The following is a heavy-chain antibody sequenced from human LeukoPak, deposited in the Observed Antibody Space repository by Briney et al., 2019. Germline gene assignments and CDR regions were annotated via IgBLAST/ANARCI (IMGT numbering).Heavy chain of an antibody. Sequence: GGSLRLSCAASGFSFDDYDMHWVRQAPGKGLEWVAVISYDGSNTYYADSVKGRFTISRDTSKNTLYLQMNSLRAEDTAVYYCARAYTHYYGSGNLDYWGQGTLVTVSS. CDR3: ARAYTHYYGSGNLDY. CDR1: GFSFDDYD. V-gene: IGHV3-30*03. J-gene: IGHJ4*02. D-gene: IGHD3-10*01. CDR2: ISYDGSNT.